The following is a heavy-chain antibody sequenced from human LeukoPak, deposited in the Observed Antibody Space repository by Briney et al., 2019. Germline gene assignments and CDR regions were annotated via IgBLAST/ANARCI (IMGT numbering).Heavy chain of an antibody. CDR1: GFTFSSYG. J-gene: IGHJ4*02. V-gene: IGHV3-33*06. CDR3: AKSTMIVVVMGYFDY. Sequence: GGSLRLSCAASGFTFSSYGMHWVRQAPGKGLEWVAVIWYDGSNKYYADSVKGRFTISRDNSKNTLYLQMNSLRAEDTAVYYCAKSTMIVVVMGYFDYWGQGTLVTVSS. D-gene: IGHD3-22*01. CDR2: IWYDGSNK.